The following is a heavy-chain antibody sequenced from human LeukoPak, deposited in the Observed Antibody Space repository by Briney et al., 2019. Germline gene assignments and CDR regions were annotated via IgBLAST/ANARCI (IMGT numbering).Heavy chain of an antibody. Sequence: GASVKVSCKATGYTFTSYGISWVRQARGQGLAWMGCISTYKGKANYAQKLQGRVTMTTDTSTSTAYMEQRSRRSDDTAVYYCARGATADYWGQGTLVTVSS. CDR1: GYTFTSYG. V-gene: IGHV1-18*01. CDR2: ISTYKGKA. CDR3: ARGATADY. D-gene: IGHD2-21*02. J-gene: IGHJ4*02.